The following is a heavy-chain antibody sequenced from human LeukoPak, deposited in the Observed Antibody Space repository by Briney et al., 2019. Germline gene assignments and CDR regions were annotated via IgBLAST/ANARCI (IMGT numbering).Heavy chain of an antibody. D-gene: IGHD1-1*01. CDR1: GGSINNYY. V-gene: IGHV4-59*01. CDR2: SFHRGST. J-gene: IGHJ4*02. CDR3: ARDRELGY. Sequence: SETLTLTCTVSGGSINNYYWSWIRQSPGKGLEWIGWSFHRGSTSYNPSLKSRVAISVDTSKNHFSLTLSSVTAADTAFYYCARDRELGYWGQGTLVTVSS.